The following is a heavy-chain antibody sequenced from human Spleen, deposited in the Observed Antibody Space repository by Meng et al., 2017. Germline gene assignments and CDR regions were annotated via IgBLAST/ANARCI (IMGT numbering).Heavy chain of an antibody. CDR1: GGSVNSDSYY. CDR3: ARGPTTMAHDFNY. V-gene: IGHV4-61*01. D-gene: IGHD4-11*01. J-gene: IGHJ4*02. Sequence: QVQLQESGPGLVGPSETLPLPCTVSGGSVNSDSYYWSWIRQPPGKGLEWIGHIYFSGSINYNPSLKSRVTISIDTSKNQFSLKLSSVTAADSAVYYCARGPTTMAHDFNYWGQGTLVTVSS. CDR2: IYFSGSI.